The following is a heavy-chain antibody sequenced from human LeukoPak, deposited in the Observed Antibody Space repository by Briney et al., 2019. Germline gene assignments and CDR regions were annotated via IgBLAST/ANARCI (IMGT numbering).Heavy chain of an antibody. J-gene: IGHJ4*02. V-gene: IGHV3-33*01. CDR2: IWYDGSNK. CDR1: GFTFSSYG. Sequence: PGRSLRLSCAASGFTFSSYGMHWVRQAPGKGLEWVAVIWYDGSNKYYADSVKGRFTISRDNSKYTLYLQMNSLRAEDTAVYYCARGMTTVPYFDYWGQGTLVTVSS. CDR3: ARGMTTVPYFDY. D-gene: IGHD4-17*01.